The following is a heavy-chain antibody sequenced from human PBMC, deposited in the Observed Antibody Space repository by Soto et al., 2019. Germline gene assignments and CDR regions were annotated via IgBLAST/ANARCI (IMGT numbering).Heavy chain of an antibody. Sequence: GGSLRLSCAASGFTFSSYGMHWVRQAPGKGLEWVAVISYDGSNKYYVDSVKGRFTISRDNSKNTLCLQMNSLRVEDTAVYYSAKDTQAGDFDYWGQGALVTVSS. CDR1: GFTFSSYG. D-gene: IGHD6-19*01. J-gene: IGHJ4*02. CDR3: AKDTQAGDFDY. V-gene: IGHV3-30*18. CDR2: ISYDGSNK.